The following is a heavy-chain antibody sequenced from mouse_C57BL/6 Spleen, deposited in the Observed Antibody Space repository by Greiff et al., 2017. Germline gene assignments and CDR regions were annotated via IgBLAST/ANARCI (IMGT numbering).Heavy chain of an antibody. Sequence: VQLQQSGAELVKPGASVKISCKASGYAFSSYWMNWVKQRPGKGLEWIGQIYPGDGDTTYNGKFTGKATLTADKSSSTAYMQLSSLTSEDSAVYFCARAGRGYFDYWGQGTTLTVSS. V-gene: IGHV1-80*01. CDR3: ARAGRGYFDY. CDR1: GYAFSSYW. CDR2: IYPGDGDT. J-gene: IGHJ2*01.